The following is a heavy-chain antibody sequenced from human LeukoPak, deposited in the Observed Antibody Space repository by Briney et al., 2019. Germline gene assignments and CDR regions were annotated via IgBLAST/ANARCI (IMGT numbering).Heavy chain of an antibody. CDR3: ARDHIVGAPWAHTVKKYYFDY. J-gene: IGHJ4*02. V-gene: IGHV1-18*01. CDR2: ISAYNGNT. Sequence: GASVKVSCKASGYTFTSYGISWVRQAPGQGLEWMGWISAYNGNTNYAQKLQGRVAMTTDTSTSTAYMELRSLRSDDTAVYYCARDHIVGAPWAHTVKKYYFDYWGQGTLVTVSS. D-gene: IGHD1-26*01. CDR1: GYTFTSYG.